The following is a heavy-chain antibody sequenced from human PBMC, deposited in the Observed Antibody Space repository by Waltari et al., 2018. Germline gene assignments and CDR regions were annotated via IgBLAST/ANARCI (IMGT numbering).Heavy chain of an antibody. D-gene: IGHD3-3*01. J-gene: IGHJ1*01. CDR1: GFTFSSYW. Sequence: EMQLVESGGGLVQPGGSLRLSCAASGFTFSSYWMHWVRQSPGKGLVWVSRINSDGNSINYADSVKGRFTISRDNAKNTLYLQMNSLRAEDTAVYYCARDGGPEYFQYWGQGTLVTVSS. CDR3: ARDGGPEYFQY. CDR2: INSDGNSI. V-gene: IGHV3-74*01.